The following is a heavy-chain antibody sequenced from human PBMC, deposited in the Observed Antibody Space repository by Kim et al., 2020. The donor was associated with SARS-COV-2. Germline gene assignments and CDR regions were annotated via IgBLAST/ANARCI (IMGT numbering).Heavy chain of an antibody. CDR2: IYYSGST. J-gene: IGHJ5*02. Sequence: SETLSLTCTVSGGSISSYYWSWIRQPPGKGLEWIGYIYYSGSTNYNPSLKSRVTISVDTSKNQFSLKLSSVTAADTAVYYCARDRGLRFLDFGFDPWGQGTLVTVSS. D-gene: IGHD3-3*01. CDR1: GGSISSYY. V-gene: IGHV4-59*13. CDR3: ARDRGLRFLDFGFDP.